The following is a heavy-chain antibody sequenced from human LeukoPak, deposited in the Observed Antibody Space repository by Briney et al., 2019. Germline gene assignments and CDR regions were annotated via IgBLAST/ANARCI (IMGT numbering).Heavy chain of an antibody. CDR3: ARGDSSSWYFDY. CDR1: GGSISSGDYY. CDR2: IYYGGST. J-gene: IGHJ4*02. Sequence: PSETLSLTCTVSGGSISSGDYYWSWIRQPPGKGLEWIGYIYYGGSTYYNPSLKSRVTISVDTSKNQFSLKLSSVTAADTAVYYCARGDSSSWYFDYWGQGTLVTVSS. D-gene: IGHD6-13*01. V-gene: IGHV4-30-4*01.